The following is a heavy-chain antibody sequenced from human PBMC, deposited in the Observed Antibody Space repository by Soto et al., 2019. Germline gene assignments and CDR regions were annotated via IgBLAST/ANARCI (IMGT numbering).Heavy chain of an antibody. Sequence: QLQLQESGPGLVKPSETLSLTCTVSGGSISSSSYYWGWIRQPPGKGLEWIGSIYYSGSTYYNPSLKIRVTISVDTSKNQFSLKLSSVTAADTAVYYCASLASGYSSYYYYYYMDVWGKGTTVTVSS. CDR1: GGSISSSSYY. D-gene: IGHD5-12*01. CDR2: IYYSGST. V-gene: IGHV4-39*01. CDR3: ASLASGYSSYYYYYYMDV. J-gene: IGHJ6*03.